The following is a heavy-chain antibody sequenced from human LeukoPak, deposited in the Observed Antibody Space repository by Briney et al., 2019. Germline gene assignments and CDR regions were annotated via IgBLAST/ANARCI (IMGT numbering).Heavy chain of an antibody. Sequence: SETLSLTCTVSGDSLSSHHWSWIRQPPGKGLEWIGYIYYSGSTKYNPSLKSRVTISLDTSKNQFSLKLSSVTAADTAVYYCAREGDSGYDYSDYWGQGTLVTVSS. CDR1: GDSLSSHH. CDR3: AREGDSGYDYSDY. D-gene: IGHD5-12*01. CDR2: IYYSGST. J-gene: IGHJ4*02. V-gene: IGHV4-59*11.